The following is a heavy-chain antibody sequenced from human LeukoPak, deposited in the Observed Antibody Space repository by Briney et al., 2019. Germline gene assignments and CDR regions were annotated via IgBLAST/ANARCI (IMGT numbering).Heavy chain of an antibody. V-gene: IGHV4-30-4*08. Sequence: SWIRQPPGKGLEWIGYIHYSGSTYYNPSLKSRLTISVDTSKNQFSLNLSSMTAADTAVYYCARNTPDSSGFDYWGQGTLVTVSS. J-gene: IGHJ4*02. D-gene: IGHD6-19*01. CDR2: IHYSGST. CDR3: ARNTPDSSGFDY.